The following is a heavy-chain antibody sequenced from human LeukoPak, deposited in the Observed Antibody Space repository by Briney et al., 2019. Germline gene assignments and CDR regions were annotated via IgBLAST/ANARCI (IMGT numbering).Heavy chain of an antibody. D-gene: IGHD2-2*01. CDR3: AKDRSSSTSCSNY. J-gene: IGHJ4*02. CDR2: VTGPSSNT. V-gene: IGHV3-23*01. Sequence: SGGSLRLSCAASGFNFSSYAMTWVRQAPGKGLEWVSGVTGPSSNTYYADSVKGRFTTSRDNSKNMLYLEMNSLRVEDTAIYYCAKDRSSSTSCSNYWGRGTLVTVSS. CDR1: GFNFSSYA.